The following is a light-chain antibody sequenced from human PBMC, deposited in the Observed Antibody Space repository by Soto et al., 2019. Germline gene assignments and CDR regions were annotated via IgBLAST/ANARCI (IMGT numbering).Light chain of an antibody. CDR2: EVN. CDR1: SSDIGAYNF. V-gene: IGLV2-8*01. J-gene: IGLJ2*01. Sequence: QSALTQPPSASGSPGQSVTISCSGSSSDIGAYNFVSWYQQHPGQAPKLMIFEVNQRPSGVPNRFSGSKSGNTASLNVSGLQAEDEADYYCSSFAGDNDVIFGGGTKVTVL. CDR3: SSFAGDNDVI.